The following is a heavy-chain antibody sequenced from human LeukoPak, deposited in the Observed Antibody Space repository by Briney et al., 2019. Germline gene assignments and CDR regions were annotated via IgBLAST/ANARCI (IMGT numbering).Heavy chain of an antibody. CDR2: FNHRGST. V-gene: IGHV4-34*01. CDR1: GFTFSKAW. CDR3: ARGQCGSCYFRKYYFDY. Sequence: GSLTLSCAASGFTFSKAWMSWVPQPPGKGLEWIGEFNHRGSTNYYPSLKNRVTISVDTSKNQFSLKLGSVTAADTAVYYCARGQCGSCYFRKYYFDYWGQGTLVTVSS. D-gene: IGHD2-15*01. J-gene: IGHJ4*02.